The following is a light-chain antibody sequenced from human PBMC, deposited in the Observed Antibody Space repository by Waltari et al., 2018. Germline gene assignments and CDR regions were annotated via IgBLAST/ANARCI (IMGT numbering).Light chain of an antibody. CDR1: QGISNY. Sequence: DIKMTQTPSSLSASVGERVTITCRASQGISNYLAWYQQKPGKGTKLLISAASTLQSGVPSRFSGSGSVTDFTLTISSLQPEDVATYYCQKYNSAPFTFGPGTKLDIK. J-gene: IGKJ3*01. CDR3: QKYNSAPFT. V-gene: IGKV1-27*01. CDR2: AAS.